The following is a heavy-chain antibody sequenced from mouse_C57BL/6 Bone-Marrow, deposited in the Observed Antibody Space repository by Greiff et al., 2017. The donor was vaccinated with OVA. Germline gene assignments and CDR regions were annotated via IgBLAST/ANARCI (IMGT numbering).Heavy chain of an antibody. CDR3: AREGYGSSFDC. Sequence: QVQLQQPGAELVRPGTSVKLSCKASGYTFTSYWMHWVKQRPGQGLEWIGVIDPSDSYTNYNQKFKGKATLTVDTSSSTAYMQLSSLTSEDSAVYYCAREGYGSSFDCWGQGTTLTVSS. CDR1: GYTFTSYW. J-gene: IGHJ2*01. CDR2: IDPSDSYT. D-gene: IGHD1-1*01. V-gene: IGHV1-59*01.